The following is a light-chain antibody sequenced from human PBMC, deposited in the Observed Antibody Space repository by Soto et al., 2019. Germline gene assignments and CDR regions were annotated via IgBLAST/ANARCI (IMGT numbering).Light chain of an antibody. CDR3: QQSYSTLYT. CDR2: AAS. Sequence: DIQMTQSPSSLSASVGDRVTITCRASQSISSYLNWYQQKPGKAPKLQIYAASSLQSGVPSRFSGSGSGTDFNLTISSLQPEDFETYYCQQSYSTLYTFGQGNKLEIK. J-gene: IGKJ2*01. V-gene: IGKV1-39*01. CDR1: QSISSY.